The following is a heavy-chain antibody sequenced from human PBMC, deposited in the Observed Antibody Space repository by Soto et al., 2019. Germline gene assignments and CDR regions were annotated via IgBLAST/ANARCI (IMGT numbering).Heavy chain of an antibody. CDR2: ISGSGGST. CDR1: GFTFSSFA. D-gene: IGHD6-13*01. Sequence: TGGSLRLSCAASGFTFSSFAMSWVRQAPGKGLDWVSAISGSGGSTYSADSVKGRFTISRDNSKNTLYLQMSSLRAEDTAVYYCARGFSAGKGSTPDFWGQGCLVTVSS. V-gene: IGHV3-23*01. J-gene: IGHJ4*02. CDR3: ARGFSAGKGSTPDF.